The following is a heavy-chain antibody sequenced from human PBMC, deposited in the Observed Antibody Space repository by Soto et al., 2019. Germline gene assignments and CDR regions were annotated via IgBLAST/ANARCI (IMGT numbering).Heavy chain of an antibody. J-gene: IGHJ6*02. CDR3: ARRSYCDGDCTRRPYDYYGMDV. D-gene: IGHD2-21*02. Sequence: EVQLVQSGAEVKKPGESLKISCKGSGYSFTSYWIVWVRQMPGKGLEWMEIIYPGDSETRYSPSLQGQVTMSADKSTSTAYRQWSSLKASDTAMYYCARRSYCDGDCTRRPYDYYGMDVWGQGTTVTVSS. V-gene: IGHV5-51*01. CDR1: GYSFTSYW. CDR2: IYPGDSET.